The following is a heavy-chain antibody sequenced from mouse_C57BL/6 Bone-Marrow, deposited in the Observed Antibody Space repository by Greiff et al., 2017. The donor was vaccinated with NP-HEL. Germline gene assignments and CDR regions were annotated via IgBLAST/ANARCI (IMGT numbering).Heavy chain of an antibody. CDR2: ISYDGSN. CDR3: AREGITTVVAHWYFDV. CDR1: GYSITSGYY. D-gene: IGHD1-1*01. Sequence: EVQLKESGPGLVKPSQSLSLTCSVTGYSITSGYYWNWIRQFPGNKLEWMGYISYDGSNNYNPSLKNRISITRDTSKNQFFLKLNSVTTEDTATYYCAREGITTVVAHWYFDVWGTGTTVTVSS. V-gene: IGHV3-6*01. J-gene: IGHJ1*03.